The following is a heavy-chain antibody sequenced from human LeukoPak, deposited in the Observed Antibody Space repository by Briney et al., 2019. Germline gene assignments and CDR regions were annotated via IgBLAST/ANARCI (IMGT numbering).Heavy chain of an antibody. J-gene: IGHJ4*02. V-gene: IGHV1-69*06. D-gene: IGHD4-17*01. CDR3: ARASGATVTTYFDY. Sequence: SVKVSCKASGYIFTNYAMHWVRQAPGQGLEWMGGIIPIFGTANYAQKFQGRVTITADKSTSTAYMELSGLRSEDTAVYYCARASGATVTTYFDYWGQGTLVTVSS. CDR2: IIPIFGTA. CDR1: GYIFTNYA.